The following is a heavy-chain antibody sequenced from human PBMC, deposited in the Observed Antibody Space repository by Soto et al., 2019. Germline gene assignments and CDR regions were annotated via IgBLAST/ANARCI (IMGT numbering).Heavy chain of an antibody. J-gene: IGHJ4*02. CDR1: GFTFSSYA. CDR3: ASPNIVVVTADSGYYFDY. CDR2: ISYDGSNK. D-gene: IGHD2-21*02. V-gene: IGHV3-30-3*01. Sequence: GGSLTLSCAASGFTFSSYAMHWVRQAPGKGLEWVAVISYDGSNKYYADSVKGRFTISRDNSKNTLYLQMNSLRAEDTAVYYCASPNIVVVTADSGYYFDYWGQGTLVTVSS.